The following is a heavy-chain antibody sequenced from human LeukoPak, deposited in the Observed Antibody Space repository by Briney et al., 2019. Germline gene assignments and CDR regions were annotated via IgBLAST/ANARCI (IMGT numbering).Heavy chain of an antibody. J-gene: IGHJ4*02. V-gene: IGHV1-69*05. Sequence: SVKVSCKASGCTVSSYAISWVRQAPGQGREWMGGIIPIFGTANYAQKFQGRVTITTDESTSTAYMELSSLRSDDTAVYYCAPGPRNWGFDYWGQGTLVTVSS. CDR1: GCTVSSYA. CDR3: APGPRNWGFDY. CDR2: IIPIFGTA. D-gene: IGHD7-27*01.